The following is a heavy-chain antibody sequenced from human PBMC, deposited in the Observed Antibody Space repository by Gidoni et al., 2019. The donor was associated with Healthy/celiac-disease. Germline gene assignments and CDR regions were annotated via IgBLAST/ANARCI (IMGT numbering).Heavy chain of an antibody. D-gene: IGHD3-3*01. CDR2: IIPIFGTA. CDR3: ARAIRTTIFGVVPYYYGMDV. Sequence: QVQLVQSGAEVKKPGSSVKVSCKASGGTFSSYAISWVRQAPGQGLEWMGGIIPIFGTANYAQKFQGRVTITADESTSTAYMELSSLRSEDTAVYYCARAIRTTIFGVVPYYYGMDVWGQGTTVTVSS. CDR1: GGTFSSYA. J-gene: IGHJ6*02. V-gene: IGHV1-69*01.